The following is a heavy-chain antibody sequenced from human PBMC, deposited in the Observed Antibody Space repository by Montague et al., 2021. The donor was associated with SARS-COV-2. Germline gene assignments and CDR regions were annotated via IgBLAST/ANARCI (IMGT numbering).Heavy chain of an antibody. CDR1: GGSVRSGLYY. Sequence: SETLSLTCTVSGGSVRSGLYYWTWIRQPPGKGLEWIGYVYYSGTANHNLSLKSRLTLTADTSKNQFSLKLSTVTAVDTAIYYCARERLDCSGTSCYTNGLDVWGQGTMVTVSS. CDR2: VYYSGTA. CDR3: ARERLDCSGTSCYTNGLDV. V-gene: IGHV4-61*01. D-gene: IGHD2-2*02. J-gene: IGHJ6*02.